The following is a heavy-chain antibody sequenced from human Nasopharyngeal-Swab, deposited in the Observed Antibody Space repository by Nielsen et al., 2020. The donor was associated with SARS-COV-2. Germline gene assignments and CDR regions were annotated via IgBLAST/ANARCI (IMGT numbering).Heavy chain of an antibody. Sequence: SETLSLTCTVSGGSISSSSYYWGWIRQPPGKGLEWIGSIYYSGSTYYNPSLKSRVTISVDTSKNQFSLKLSSVTAADTAVYYCARHNLYSGSYQIFDYWGQGTLVTVSS. CDR2: IYYSGST. CDR3: ARHNLYSGSYQIFDY. J-gene: IGHJ4*02. D-gene: IGHD1-26*01. CDR1: GGSISSSSYY. V-gene: IGHV4-39*01.